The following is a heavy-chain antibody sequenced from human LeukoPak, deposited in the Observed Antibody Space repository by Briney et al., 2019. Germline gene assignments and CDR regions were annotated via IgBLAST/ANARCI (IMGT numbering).Heavy chain of an antibody. V-gene: IGHV1-69*04. Sequence: SVKVSCKASGGTFSSYAISWVRQAPGQGLEWMGRIIPILGIANYAQKLQGRVTMTTDTSTSTAYMELRSLRSDDTAVYYCARLVSSGWYYFDYWGQGTLVTVSS. CDR1: GGTFSSYA. D-gene: IGHD6-19*01. CDR3: ARLVSSGWYYFDY. CDR2: IIPILGIA. J-gene: IGHJ4*02.